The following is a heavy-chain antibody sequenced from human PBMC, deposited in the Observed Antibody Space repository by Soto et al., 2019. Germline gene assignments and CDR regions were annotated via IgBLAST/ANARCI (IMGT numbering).Heavy chain of an antibody. V-gene: IGHV3-30-3*01. CDR2: ISYDGSNK. CDR1: GFTFSSYA. CDR3: ARDALISYHGRDV. D-gene: IGHD2-21*01. J-gene: IGHJ6*02. Sequence: QVQLVESGGGVVQPGRSLRLSCAASGFTFSSYAMHWVRQAPGKGLEWVAVISYDGSNKYYADSVKGRFTISRDNSKITLYLQMNRLRAEDTAVYYCARDALISYHGRDVWGQGTTVTVSS.